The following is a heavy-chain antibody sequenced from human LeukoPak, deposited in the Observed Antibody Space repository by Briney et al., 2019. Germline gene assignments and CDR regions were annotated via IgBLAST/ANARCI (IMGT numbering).Heavy chain of an antibody. CDR2: INAGNGNT. CDR3: ARDGAQETVFYYGSGIYGIDV. Sequence: GASVKVSCKASGYTFTSHAMHWVRQTPGQRLEWMGWINAGNGNTKYSQKFWGRISISRDTSASTAYMDLSSLISEDTAVYYCARDGAQETVFYYGSGIYGIDVWGQGTTVTVSS. V-gene: IGHV1-3*01. CDR1: GYTFTSHA. J-gene: IGHJ6*02. D-gene: IGHD3-10*01.